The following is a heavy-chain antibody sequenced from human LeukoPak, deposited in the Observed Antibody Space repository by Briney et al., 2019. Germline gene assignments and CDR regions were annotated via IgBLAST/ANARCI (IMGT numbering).Heavy chain of an antibody. CDR2: ISAYNGNT. D-gene: IGHD5-18*01. CDR1: GYTFTSYG. J-gene: IGHJ4*02. Sequence: ASVKVSCKASGYTFTSYGFSRVRQAPGQGLEWMGWISAYNGNTNYAQKLQGRVTMTTDTSTSTAYMELRSLRSDDTAVYYCARDVGYSYGERNFDYWGQGTLVTVSS. V-gene: IGHV1-18*01. CDR3: ARDVGYSYGERNFDY.